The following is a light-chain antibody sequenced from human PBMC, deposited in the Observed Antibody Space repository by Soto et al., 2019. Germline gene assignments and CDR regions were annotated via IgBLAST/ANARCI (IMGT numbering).Light chain of an antibody. CDR1: QSTNSW. Sequence: DIQMTQSPSTLSASVGDRVTITCRASQSTNSWLAWYQQKPGKAPKILTYKASSLESGVPSRFSGSGSGTEFTLTISSLQPDDVATYYCQQYNTYPWTFGPGTKVEIK. CDR3: QQYNTYPWT. CDR2: KAS. V-gene: IGKV1-5*03. J-gene: IGKJ1*01.